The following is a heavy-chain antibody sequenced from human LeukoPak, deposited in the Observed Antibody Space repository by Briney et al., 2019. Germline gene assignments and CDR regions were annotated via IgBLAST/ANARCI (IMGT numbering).Heavy chain of an antibody. CDR3: AREVGYGDYVDY. V-gene: IGHV4-61*01. Sequence: PSETLSLTCTVSGGSVSSGSYYWSWIRQPPGKGLEWIGYIYYSGSTNYNPSLKSRVTISVDTSKDQFSLKLSSVTAADTAVYYCAREVGYGDYVDYWGQGTLVTVSS. D-gene: IGHD4-17*01. CDR2: IYYSGST. CDR1: GGSVSSGSYY. J-gene: IGHJ4*02.